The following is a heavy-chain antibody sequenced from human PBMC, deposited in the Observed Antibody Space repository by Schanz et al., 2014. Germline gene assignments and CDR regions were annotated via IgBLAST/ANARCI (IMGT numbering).Heavy chain of an antibody. CDR1: GFTFSNYW. CDR3: ERFQSPHQPFDY. D-gene: IGHD2-2*01. V-gene: IGHV3-7*01. CDR2: IKQDGSEK. Sequence: EVQLVESGGGLVQPGGSLRLSCAASGFTFSNYWMSWVRQAPGKGLEWVANIKQDGSEKYYVDSVKGRFTFSRDNAKNSLYLQMNSLRAEDTAVYYCERFQSPHQPFDYWGQGTLVTVSS. J-gene: IGHJ4*02.